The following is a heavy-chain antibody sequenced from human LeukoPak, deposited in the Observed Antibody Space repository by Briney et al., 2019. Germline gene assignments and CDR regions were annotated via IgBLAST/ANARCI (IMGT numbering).Heavy chain of an antibody. CDR2: IYHSGST. D-gene: IGHD2-15*01. J-gene: IGHJ4*02. V-gene: IGHV4-30-2*01. Sequence: SETLSLTCAVSGGSLSIGYYSWGWIRQPPGRGLEWFGHIYHSGSTYYNSSLKSRVTISLDTSKNQFSLKLSYLSAADTAVYYCARGRNGDNVDYWGQGTLVTVSS. CDR3: ARGRNGDNVDY. CDR1: GGSLSIGYYS.